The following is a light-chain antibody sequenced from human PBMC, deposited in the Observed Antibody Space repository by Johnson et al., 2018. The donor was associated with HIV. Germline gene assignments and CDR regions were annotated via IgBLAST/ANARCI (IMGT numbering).Light chain of an antibody. J-gene: IGLJ1*01. CDR3: AAWDDSMNCRYV. Sequence: QSVLTQPPSVSAAPGQKVTISCSGSSSNIGNNYVSWYQQLPGTAPKLLIYENNQRTSGVPDRFSGSKSGTSAHLAIRGLQTQDEADYYCAAWDDSMNCRYVFGTGTKVTVL. CDR2: ENN. CDR1: SSNIGNNY. V-gene: IGLV1-51*02.